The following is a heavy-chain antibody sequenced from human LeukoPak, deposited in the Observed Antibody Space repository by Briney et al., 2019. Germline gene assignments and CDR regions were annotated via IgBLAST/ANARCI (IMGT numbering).Heavy chain of an antibody. CDR1: GGTFSSYA. Sequence: SVKVSCKASGGTFSSYAINWVRQAPGQGLEWMGGVIPILGTTNYAQRFQGRVTLTADESTSTAYMELSSLRSEDTAVYYCARSGPAGGYSYGYGPLDYLGQGTLVTVSS. CDR3: ARSGPAGGYSYGYGPLDY. D-gene: IGHD5-18*01. V-gene: IGHV1-69*13. J-gene: IGHJ4*02. CDR2: VIPILGTT.